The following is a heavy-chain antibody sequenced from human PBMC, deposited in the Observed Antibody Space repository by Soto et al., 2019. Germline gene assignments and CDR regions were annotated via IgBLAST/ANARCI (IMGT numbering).Heavy chain of an antibody. CDR1: GYTFTSYA. D-gene: IGHD2-8*01. CDR3: ARESRGLRFFYF. CDR2: INAGNGNT. Sequence: QVQLVQSGAEVKKPGASVKVSCKASGYTFTSYAMHWVRQAPGQRLEWMGWINAGNGNTKYSQKFQGRVTITRDTSESTADMELSSLRSEDTAVYYCARESRGLRFFYFWCQGTLVTVSS. V-gene: IGHV1-3*01. J-gene: IGHJ4*02.